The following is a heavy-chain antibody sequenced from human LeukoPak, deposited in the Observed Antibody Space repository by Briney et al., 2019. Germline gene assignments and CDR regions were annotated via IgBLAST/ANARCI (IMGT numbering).Heavy chain of an antibody. D-gene: IGHD6-13*01. Sequence: GGSLRLSCAASGFTFSSYEMNWVRQAPGKGLEWVSYISTSGSTIYYADSVRGRFTISRDNAKNSLHLQMYCLRAEDTAVYYCARDGAAPGISWFDSWGQGTLVTVSS. CDR2: ISTSGSTI. CDR3: ARDGAAPGISWFDS. CDR1: GFTFSSYE. V-gene: IGHV3-48*03. J-gene: IGHJ5*01.